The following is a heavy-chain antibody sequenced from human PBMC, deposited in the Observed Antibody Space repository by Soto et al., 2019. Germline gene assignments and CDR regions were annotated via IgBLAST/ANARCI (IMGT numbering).Heavy chain of an antibody. CDR3: ARARWDDAFDV. Sequence: NPSETLSLTCAVSGFFISSGNYWVCIRKPPGKGLEWIGSIFHGGNTYYNPSLKSRVTISVDMSKNQFSLKLNSVTAADTAVYYCARARWDDAFDVWGQGTVVTVSS. CDR2: IFHGGNT. J-gene: IGHJ3*01. CDR1: GFFISSGNY. D-gene: IGHD1-26*01. V-gene: IGHV4-38-2*01.